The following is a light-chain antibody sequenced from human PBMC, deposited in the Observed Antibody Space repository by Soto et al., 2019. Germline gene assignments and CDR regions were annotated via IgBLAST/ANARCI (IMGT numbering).Light chain of an antibody. CDR2: WAS. CDR1: NSILKSSIKKNS. Sequence: DIVMTQSPDSLAVSLGERATIKCRYSNSILKSSIKKNSLAWYQQKPGQPPRLLIYWASTRDSGVTDRFSGSGSGTDFTLTITRLQAEDVAVYYCQQYYSSSLTFGEGTKVDIK. J-gene: IGKJ4*01. V-gene: IGKV4-1*01. CDR3: QQYYSSSLT.